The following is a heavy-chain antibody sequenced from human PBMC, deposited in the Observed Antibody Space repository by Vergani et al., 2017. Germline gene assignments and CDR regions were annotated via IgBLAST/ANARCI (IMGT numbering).Heavy chain of an antibody. V-gene: IGHV3-74*02. D-gene: IGHD6-19*01. CDR1: GFTFDDYT. J-gene: IGHJ4*02. Sequence: EVQLVESGGVVVQPGGSLRLSCAASGFTFDDYTMHWVRQAPGKGLEWVSRINSDGSSTSYADSVKGRFTISRDNAKNTLYLQMNSLRAEDTAVYYCARVPPGGYSSGFGYWGQGTLVTVSS. CDR3: ARVPPGGYSSGFGY. CDR2: INSDGSST.